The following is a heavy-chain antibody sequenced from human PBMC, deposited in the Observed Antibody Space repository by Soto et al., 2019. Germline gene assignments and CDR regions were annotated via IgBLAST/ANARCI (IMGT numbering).Heavy chain of an antibody. V-gene: IGHV4-30-4*02. D-gene: IGHD3-10*01. J-gene: IGHJ4*02. CDR1: GGAINSGDYY. Sequence: PSETLSLTCIVSGGAINSGDYYWSWIRQPPGKGLEWIGYIYYSGSTYYNPSLKSRVTISVDTSKNQFSLKLSSVTAADTAVYYCARDMVRGATRGFDYWGQGTLVTVSS. CDR3: ARDMVRGATRGFDY. CDR2: IYYSGST.